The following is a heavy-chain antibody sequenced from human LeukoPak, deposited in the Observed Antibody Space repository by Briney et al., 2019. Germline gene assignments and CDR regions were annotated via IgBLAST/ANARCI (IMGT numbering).Heavy chain of an antibody. V-gene: IGHV3-23*01. CDR3: AKIPYGDYVLDYYYYMDV. CDR1: GFPFSSHG. D-gene: IGHD4-17*01. Sequence: GGSLRLSCAASGFPFSSHGMSWVRQAPGKGLEWGSGMIGGGGSTYYADSVKGRFTISGDNSRNTLYLQMYSLRAEDTAVYYCAKIPYGDYVLDYYYYMDVWGKGTTVTISS. CDR2: MIGGGGST. J-gene: IGHJ6*03.